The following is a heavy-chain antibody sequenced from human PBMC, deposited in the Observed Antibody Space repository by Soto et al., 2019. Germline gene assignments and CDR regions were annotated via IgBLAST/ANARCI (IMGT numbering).Heavy chain of an antibody. V-gene: IGHV5-51*01. CDR1: GYSLTSFW. CDR3: AKIWSGTIRGNWFDP. Sequence: PGEPLKSFCKGSGYSLTSFWIGWVRQMPGKGLEWMGIIYPGDSDTRYSPSFQGQVTISADKSISTAYLQWSSLKASDTAMYYCAKIWSGTIRGNWFDPWGQGTLVTVSS. J-gene: IGHJ5*02. D-gene: IGHD3-3*01. CDR2: IYPGDSDT.